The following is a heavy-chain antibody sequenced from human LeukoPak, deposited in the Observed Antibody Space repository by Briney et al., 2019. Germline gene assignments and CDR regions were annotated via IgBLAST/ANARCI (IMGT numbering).Heavy chain of an antibody. CDR3: ARVSMS. CDR1: GFTFSSYS. Sequence: GGSLRLSCAASGFTFSSYSMNWVRQAPGKGLEWVAVISYDGSNKYYADSVKGRFTISRDNSKNTLYLQMNSLRAEDTAVYYCARVSMSWGQGTLVTVSS. J-gene: IGHJ5*02. V-gene: IGHV3-30*03. CDR2: ISYDGSNK.